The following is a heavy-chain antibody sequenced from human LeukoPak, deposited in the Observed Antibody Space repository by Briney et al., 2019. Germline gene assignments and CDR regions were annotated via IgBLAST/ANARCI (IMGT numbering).Heavy chain of an antibody. J-gene: IGHJ4*02. CDR1: RFTSSSNY. V-gene: IGHV3-66*01. D-gene: IGHD5-18*01. CDR2: IYSGGST. CDR3: ARSHNPGMLWSDY. Sequence: GGSLRLSCAGSRFTSSSNYMSWVRQAPGKGRGGVLVIYSGGSTYYADSVKGRFTTYRDNSTNTMYLQMNSLRAEDTAVYYCARSHNPGMLWSDYWGQGTLVTVSS.